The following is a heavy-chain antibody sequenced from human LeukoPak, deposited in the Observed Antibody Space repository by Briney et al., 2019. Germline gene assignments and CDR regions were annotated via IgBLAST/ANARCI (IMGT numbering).Heavy chain of an antibody. CDR1: GGSISSYY. CDR2: ISGSGGST. J-gene: IGHJ5*02. Sequence: ETLSLTCTVSGGSISSYYWSWVRQAPGKGLEWVSAISGSGGSTYYADSVKGRFTISRDNSKNTLYLQMNSLRAEDTAVYYCAKLPAGVAGSDNWFDPWGQGTLVTVSS. V-gene: IGHV3-23*01. D-gene: IGHD3-10*01. CDR3: AKLPAGVAGSDNWFDP.